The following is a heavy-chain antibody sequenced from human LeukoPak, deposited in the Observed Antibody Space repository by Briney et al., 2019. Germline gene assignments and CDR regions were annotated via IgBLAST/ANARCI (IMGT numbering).Heavy chain of an antibody. Sequence: PGGSLILSCAASGFTFSSYAMSWVRQAPGTGLEWVSAISGSDGSTYYADSVKGRFTISRDNSKNTLYLQMNSLRAEDTAVYCCAKDLGWLRPTAIHYWGQGTLVTVSS. CDR2: ISGSDGST. CDR1: GFTFSSYA. D-gene: IGHD5-12*01. CDR3: AKDLGWLRPTAIHY. J-gene: IGHJ4*02. V-gene: IGHV3-23*01.